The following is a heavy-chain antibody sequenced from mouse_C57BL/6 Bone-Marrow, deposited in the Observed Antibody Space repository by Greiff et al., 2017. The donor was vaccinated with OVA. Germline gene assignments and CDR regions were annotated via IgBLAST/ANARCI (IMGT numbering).Heavy chain of an antibody. CDR3: ARKWPDGYYGAWFAY. J-gene: IGHJ3*01. V-gene: IGHV1-9*01. CDR2: ILPGSGST. Sequence: VKLMESGAELMKPGASVKLSCKATGYTFTGYWIEWVKQRPGHGLEWIGEILPGSGSTNYNEKFKGKATFTADTSSNTAYMQLSSLTTEDSAIYYCARKWPDGYYGAWFAYWGQGTLVTVSA. CDR1: GYTFTGYW. D-gene: IGHD2-3*01.